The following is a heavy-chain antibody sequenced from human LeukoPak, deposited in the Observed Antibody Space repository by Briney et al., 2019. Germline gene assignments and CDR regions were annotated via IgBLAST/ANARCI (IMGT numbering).Heavy chain of an antibody. CDR2: TYYSGST. Sequence: TLSLTCTVSGGSISSYYWSWIRQPPGKGLEWIGYTYYSGSTNYNPSLKSRVTISVDTSKNQFSLKLSSVTAADTAVYYCARDHPYNWNYFDYWGQGTLVTVSS. D-gene: IGHD1-20*01. CDR3: ARDHPYNWNYFDY. CDR1: GGSISSYY. J-gene: IGHJ4*02. V-gene: IGHV4-59*01.